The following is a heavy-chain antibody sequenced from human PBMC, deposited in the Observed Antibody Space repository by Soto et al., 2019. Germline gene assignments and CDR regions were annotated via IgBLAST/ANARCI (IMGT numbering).Heavy chain of an antibody. V-gene: IGHV5-51*01. CDR3: ALSSVAAAGSDY. CDR2: FYPGDSDT. CDR1: GYRFTSYW. J-gene: IGHJ4*02. Sequence: GESLKISCKGSGYRFTSYWIGWVRQMPGKGLEWMGIFYPGDSDTRYSPSFQGQVTISADKPISTAYLQWRSLKATDTAMYYCALSSVAAAGSDYWGLGTMVTVSS. D-gene: IGHD6-13*01.